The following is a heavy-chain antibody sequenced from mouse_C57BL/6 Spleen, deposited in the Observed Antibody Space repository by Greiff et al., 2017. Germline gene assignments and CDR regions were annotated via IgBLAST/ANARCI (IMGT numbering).Heavy chain of an antibody. Sequence: QVQLQQSGAELVKPGASVKMSCKASGYTFTTYPIEWMKQNHGKSLEWIGNFHPYNDDTKYNEKFKGKATLTVEKSSSTVYLGLSRLTSDDSAVYYCSRRGIYYDYDYYAMDYWGQGTSVTVSS. CDR3: SRRGIYYDYDYYAMDY. V-gene: IGHV1-47*01. CDR2: FHPYNDDT. D-gene: IGHD2-4*01. J-gene: IGHJ4*01. CDR1: GYTFTTYP.